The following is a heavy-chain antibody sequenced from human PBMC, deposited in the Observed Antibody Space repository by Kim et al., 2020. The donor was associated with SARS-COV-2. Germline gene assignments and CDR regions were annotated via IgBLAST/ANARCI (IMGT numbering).Heavy chain of an antibody. CDR3: AKDFSFRGDGWNYPYFDY. V-gene: IGHV3-43*02. Sequence: GGSLRLSCAASGFTFDDYAMHWVRQAPGKGLEWVSLISGDGGSTYYADSVKGRFTISRDNSKNSLYLQMNSLRTEDTALYYCAKDFSFRGDGWNYPYFDYWGQGTLVTVSS. J-gene: IGHJ4*02. D-gene: IGHD3-10*01. CDR2: ISGDGGST. CDR1: GFTFDDYA.